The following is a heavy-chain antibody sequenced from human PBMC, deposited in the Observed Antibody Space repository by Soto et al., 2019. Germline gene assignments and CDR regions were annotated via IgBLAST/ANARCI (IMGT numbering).Heavy chain of an antibody. J-gene: IGHJ4*02. CDR1: GFTFDDYV. Sequence: EVQLVESGGGLVQPGRSLRLSCVASGFTFDDYVMHWVRQVPGKGLEWVSGISWNSGNIDYADSVKGRFTISRDNAMNSLYRQMNSLRPEDTALYSCARGLSAVPSYLDYWGQGTLVTVSS. D-gene: IGHD3-16*01. CDR2: ISWNSGNI. V-gene: IGHV3-9*01. CDR3: ARGLSAVPSYLDY.